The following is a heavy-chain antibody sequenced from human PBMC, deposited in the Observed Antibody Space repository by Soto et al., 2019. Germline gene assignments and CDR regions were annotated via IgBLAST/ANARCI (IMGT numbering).Heavy chain of an antibody. D-gene: IGHD6-19*01. CDR2: ISGSGGST. J-gene: IGHJ1*01. CDR3: AKPPIAVAGKANFQH. V-gene: IGHV3-23*01. Sequence: EVQLLESGGGLVQPGGSLRLSCAASGFTFSSYAMSWVRQAPGKGLEWVSAISGSGGSTYYADSVKGRFTISRDNSKNTLYLQMNSLRADDTAVYYSAKPPIAVAGKANFQHWGQGTLVTVSS. CDR1: GFTFSSYA.